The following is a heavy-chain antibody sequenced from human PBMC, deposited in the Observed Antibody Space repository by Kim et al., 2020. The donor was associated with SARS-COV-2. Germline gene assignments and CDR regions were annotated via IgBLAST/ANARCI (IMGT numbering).Heavy chain of an antibody. CDR1: GFTFSSYG. J-gene: IGHJ4*02. Sequence: GGSLRLSCAASGFTFSSYGMHWVRQAPGTGLEWVAVISYDGSNKYYADSVKGRFTISRDNSKNTLYLQMNSLRAEDTAVYYCAKEIYLVGATRYFDYWGQGTLVTVSS. D-gene: IGHD1-26*01. CDR3: AKEIYLVGATRYFDY. CDR2: ISYDGSNK. V-gene: IGHV3-30*18.